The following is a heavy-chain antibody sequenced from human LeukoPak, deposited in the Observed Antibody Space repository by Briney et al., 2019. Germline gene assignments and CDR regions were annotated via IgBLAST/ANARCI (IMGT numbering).Heavy chain of an antibody. CDR3: AKALTRIAAAGTLDY. Sequence: GGSLRLSCAASGFTFDDYAMHWVRQAPGKGLEWVSGISWNSGSIGYADSVKGRFTISRDNAKNSLYLQMNSLRAEDTALYYCAKALTRIAAAGTLDYWGQGTLVTVSS. CDR1: GFTFDDYA. D-gene: IGHD6-13*01. J-gene: IGHJ4*02. V-gene: IGHV3-9*01. CDR2: ISWNSGSI.